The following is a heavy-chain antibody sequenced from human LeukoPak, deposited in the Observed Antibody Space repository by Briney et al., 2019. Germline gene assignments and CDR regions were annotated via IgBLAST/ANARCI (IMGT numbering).Heavy chain of an antibody. Sequence: SETLSLTCTVSGGSISPYYWSWIRQTPGKGLEWIGCMLYSGSVNYNPSLNSRVTVSLDTSKNQFSLRLTSVTAADTGVYYCARHCSTTTCQYYYYHMDVWGRGTTVTVSS. CDR3: ARHCSTTTCQYYYYHMDV. CDR2: MLYSGSV. V-gene: IGHV4-59*08. J-gene: IGHJ6*03. D-gene: IGHD2-2*01. CDR1: GGSISPYY.